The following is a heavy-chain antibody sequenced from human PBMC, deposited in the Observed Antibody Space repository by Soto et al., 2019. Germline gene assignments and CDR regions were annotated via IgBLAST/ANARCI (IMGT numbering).Heavy chain of an antibody. CDR2: IWYDGSNK. J-gene: IGHJ6*02. D-gene: IGHD3-9*01. CDR3: ASGGNYDILTGYYYYGMDV. Sequence: QVQLVESGGGVVQPGRSLRLSCAASGFTFSSYGMHWFRQAPGKGLEWVAVIWYDGSNKYYADSVKGRFTISRDNSKNTLYLQMNSLRAEDTAVYYCASGGNYDILTGYYYYGMDVWGQGTTVTGSS. CDR1: GFTFSSYG. V-gene: IGHV3-33*01.